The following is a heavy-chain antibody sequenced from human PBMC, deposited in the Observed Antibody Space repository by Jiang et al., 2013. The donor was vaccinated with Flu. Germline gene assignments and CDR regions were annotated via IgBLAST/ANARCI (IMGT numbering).Heavy chain of an antibody. CDR1: GYSFIDYA. Sequence: QSGSELQKPGASVKVSCKTSGYSFIDYAMNWVRQAPGQGLEWMGWINTKTGNPTYVQDFTGRFVFSLDTSVSTAYLEISSLEAEDTAVYFCARDPNAIVVEDWFDPWGQGTLVTVSA. CDR3: ARDPNAIVVEDWFDP. J-gene: IGHJ5*02. V-gene: IGHV7-4-1*02. D-gene: IGHD2-15*01. CDR2: INTKTGNP.